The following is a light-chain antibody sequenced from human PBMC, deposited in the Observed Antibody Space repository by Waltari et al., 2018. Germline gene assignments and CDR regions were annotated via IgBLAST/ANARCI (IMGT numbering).Light chain of an antibody. CDR3: AAWDDTLSAVV. J-gene: IGLJ2*01. Sequence: QSVLTQPPSTSGTHGQRVTISCSGNSSSTGRTYVYWYQHLPGTAPKLLIYTYDQRPSGVPDRFSGSKSGTSASLAISGLQSDDESDYFCAAWDDTLSAVVFGGGTKLTVL. V-gene: IGLV1-47*02. CDR1: SSSTGRTY. CDR2: TYD.